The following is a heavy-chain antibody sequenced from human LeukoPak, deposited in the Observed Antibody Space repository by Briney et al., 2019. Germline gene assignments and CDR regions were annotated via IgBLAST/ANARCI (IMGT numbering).Heavy chain of an antibody. D-gene: IGHD4-17*01. V-gene: IGHV3-74*01. CDR3: ARDEPTVTTGPPVGS. Sequence: GGSLRLSCAASGFTFSGYWMHWVRQAPGKGLEWVSCINTDGTSPTYADSVKGRFTISRDNAKNTLSLQMNSLRAEDTAVYYCARDEPTVTTGPPVGSWGQGTLVTVSS. CDR2: INTDGTSP. CDR1: GFTFSGYW. J-gene: IGHJ4*02.